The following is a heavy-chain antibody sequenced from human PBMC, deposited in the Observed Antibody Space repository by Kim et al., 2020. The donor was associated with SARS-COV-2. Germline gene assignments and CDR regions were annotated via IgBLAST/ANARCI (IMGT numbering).Heavy chain of an antibody. D-gene: IGHD3-10*01. Sequence: SETLSLTCTVSGGSISSSSYYWGWIRQPPGKGLEWIGSIYYSGSTYYNPSLKSRVTISVDTSKNQFSLKLSSVTAADTAVYYCARQGNYYGSGSYYRGRPVPPPFDYWGQGTLVTVSS. CDR3: ARQGNYYGSGSYYRGRPVPPPFDY. J-gene: IGHJ4*02. CDR1: GGSISSSSYY. V-gene: IGHV4-39*01. CDR2: IYYSGST.